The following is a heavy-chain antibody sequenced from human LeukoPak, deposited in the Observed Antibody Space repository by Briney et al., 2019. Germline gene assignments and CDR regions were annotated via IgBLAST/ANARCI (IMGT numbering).Heavy chain of an antibody. V-gene: IGHV3-30*18. CDR3: AKRPSDYGDYVTYFDY. CDR2: ISDDGRNK. Sequence: GGSLRLSCAASGVGSISYGMHCVRQAPGKGLEWVGVISDDGRNKKYADSVKGRFSISRDNSKDTLYLQMNSLRDEDTAVYYCAKRPSDYGDYVTYFDYWGQGTLVTVSS. J-gene: IGHJ4*02. D-gene: IGHD4-17*01. CDR1: GVGSISYG.